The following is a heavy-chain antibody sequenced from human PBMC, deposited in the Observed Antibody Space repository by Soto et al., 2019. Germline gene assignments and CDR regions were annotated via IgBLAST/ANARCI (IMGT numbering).Heavy chain of an antibody. V-gene: IGHV4-59*01. CDR2: VYHTGST. Sequence: SETLSLTCDVSGASITTYYWSWLRQAPGKGLEWIGNVYHTGSTDYNSSLKSRVTISVDTSKNQFSMNMNSVTAADTAVYYCARRLLGSGWTLDSWGQGALV. J-gene: IGHJ4*02. CDR3: ARRLLGSGWTLDS. D-gene: IGHD6-19*01. CDR1: GASITTYY.